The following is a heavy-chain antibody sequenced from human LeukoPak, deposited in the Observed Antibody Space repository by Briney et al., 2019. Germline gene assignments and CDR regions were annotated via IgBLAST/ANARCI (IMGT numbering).Heavy chain of an antibody. CDR2: ISGSGGST. CDR1: GFTFSSDA. V-gene: IGHV3-23*01. CDR3: AKEGGDLYYYYYYMDV. Sequence: GGSLRLSCAASGFTFSSDAMSWVRQAPGKGLEWVSAISGSGGSTYYAGSVKGRFTISRDNSKNTLYLQMNSLRAEDTAVYYCAKEGGDLYYYYYYMDVWGKGTTVTVSS. J-gene: IGHJ6*03. D-gene: IGHD4-17*01.